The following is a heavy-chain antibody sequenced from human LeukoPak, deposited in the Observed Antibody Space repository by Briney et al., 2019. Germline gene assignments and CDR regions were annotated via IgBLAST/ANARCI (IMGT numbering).Heavy chain of an antibody. CDR1: GYTFTSYD. J-gene: IGHJ5*02. CDR2: MNPNSGNT. D-gene: IGHD6-13*01. Sequence: ASVKVSCKASGYTFTSYDINWARQATGQGLEWMGWMNPNSGNTGYAQKFQGRITMTRNTSISTAYMELSSLRSEDTAVYYCARGRLPSTYSSSRNWFDPWGQGTLVTVSS. V-gene: IGHV1-8*01. CDR3: ARGRLPSTYSSSRNWFDP.